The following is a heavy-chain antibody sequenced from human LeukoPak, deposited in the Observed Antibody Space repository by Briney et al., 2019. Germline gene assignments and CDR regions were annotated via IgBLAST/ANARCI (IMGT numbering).Heavy chain of an antibody. D-gene: IGHD2-15*01. V-gene: IGHV5-51*01. Sequence: GESQKTSCKGSGYSFTTYCIAWVRQMPGKGLEWMGIIYPGDSDTRYRPSFQGQVTISADKSISTAYLQWSSLKAADTAMYYCARVKPRVVDYDAFDIWGQGTMVTVSS. CDR3: ARVKPRVVDYDAFDI. J-gene: IGHJ3*02. CDR1: GYSFTTYC. CDR2: IYPGDSDT.